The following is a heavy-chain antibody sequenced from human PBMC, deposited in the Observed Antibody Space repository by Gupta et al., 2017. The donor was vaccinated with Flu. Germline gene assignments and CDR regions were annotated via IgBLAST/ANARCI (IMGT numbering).Heavy chain of an antibody. CDR3: ARDDGDLLDY. D-gene: IGHD7-27*01. CDR2: ISAYSGHT. V-gene: IGHV1-18*01. J-gene: IGHJ4*02. CDR1: GYMFTSYG. Sequence: GYMFTSYGISWVRQAPGQGLEWVGWISAYSGHTSSSQKLQGLVTLTTDTSTSTAYMQLQSLIPEDTAVYFCARDDGDLLDYWGQGTLVTVSS.